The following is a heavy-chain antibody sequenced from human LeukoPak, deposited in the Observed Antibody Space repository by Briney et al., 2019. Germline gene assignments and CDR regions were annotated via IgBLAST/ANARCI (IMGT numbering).Heavy chain of an antibody. CDR2: IRESGGST. J-gene: IGHJ5*02. V-gene: IGHV3-23*01. CDR1: GFTFSSYA. CDR3: AKGGDCSSTSCYADWFDP. Sequence: GGSLRLSCVASGFTFSSYAMSWVRQAPGKGLEWVSAIRESGGSTHYADSVKGRFTISRDNSKNTLYLQMNSLRAEDTAVYYCAKGGDCSSTSCYADWFDPWGQGTLVTVSS. D-gene: IGHD2-2*01.